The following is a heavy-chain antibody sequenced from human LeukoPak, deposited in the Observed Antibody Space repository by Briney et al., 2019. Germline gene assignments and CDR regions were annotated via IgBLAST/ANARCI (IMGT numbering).Heavy chain of an antibody. CDR2: IYTGGST. CDR1: GFSVSSKY. V-gene: IGHV3-66*02. J-gene: IGHJ4*02. D-gene: IGHD4-11*01. CDR3: ARGGTTVTVGDY. Sequence: GGSLRPSCAGSGFSVSSKYMSWVRQAPGKGLEWVSVIYTGGSTYYADSVKGRFTISRDNSKNTLYLQMNSLRVEDTAVYYCARGGTTVTVGDYWGQGTLVTVSS.